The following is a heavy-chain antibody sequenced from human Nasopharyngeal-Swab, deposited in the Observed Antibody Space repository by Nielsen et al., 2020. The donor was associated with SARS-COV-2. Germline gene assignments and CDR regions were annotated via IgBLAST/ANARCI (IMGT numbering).Heavy chain of an antibody. Sequence: GESLKISCAASGFTFSSSSMKWVRQAPGKGLEWVSSISSSSYTHYADSVKGRFTISRDNAKNSLYLQMNSLRAEDTAVYYCARDYPYSSSWYPYYYYNYMDVWGKGTTVTVSS. CDR2: ISSSSYT. J-gene: IGHJ6*03. CDR3: ARDYPYSSSWYPYYYYNYMDV. D-gene: IGHD6-13*01. CDR1: GFTFSSSS. V-gene: IGHV3-21*01.